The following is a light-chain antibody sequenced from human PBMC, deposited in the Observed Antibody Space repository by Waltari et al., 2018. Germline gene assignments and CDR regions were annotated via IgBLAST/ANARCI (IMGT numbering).Light chain of an antibody. V-gene: IGKV3-15*01. CDR1: QSISTN. CDR3: QQYDKWLRYS. CDR2: GAS. J-gene: IGKJ2*01. Sequence: IVMTQSPATLSASPGERATLSCRASQSISTNLAWFQEKPGQAPSLLIYGASTRATGVPARCSGSGSGTYFTLVISSLQSEDFAVYYCQQYDKWLRYSFGQGTKLEIK.